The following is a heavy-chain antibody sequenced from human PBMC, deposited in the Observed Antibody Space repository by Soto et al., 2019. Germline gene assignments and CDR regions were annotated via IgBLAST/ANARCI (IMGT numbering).Heavy chain of an antibody. CDR2: ISSSDTII. D-gene: IGHD3-22*01. Sequence: GGSLRLSCAASGFTFSNYSINWVRQAPGKGLEWLSYISSSDTIISYADSVKGRFTISRDNAKNSLYLQMNSLRAEDTAVYYCARDLGYYDSSGYFDYWGQGTLVTVSS. CDR3: ARDLGYYDSSGYFDY. CDR1: GFTFSNYS. V-gene: IGHV3-48*01. J-gene: IGHJ4*02.